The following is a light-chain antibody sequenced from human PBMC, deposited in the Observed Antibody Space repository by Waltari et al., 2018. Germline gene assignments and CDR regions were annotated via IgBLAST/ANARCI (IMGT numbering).Light chain of an antibody. Sequence: EIVMTQSPATLSVSPGERATLSCRASQTVSKNYLAWYQQKPAQAPRLLIDDASNRDTGIPDRFSGSGSGTDFTLTISRLEPEDFAVYYCQQCAISPLTFGGGTKVEI. CDR1: QTVSKNY. J-gene: IGKJ4*01. CDR2: DAS. CDR3: QQCAISPLT. V-gene: IGKV3-20*01.